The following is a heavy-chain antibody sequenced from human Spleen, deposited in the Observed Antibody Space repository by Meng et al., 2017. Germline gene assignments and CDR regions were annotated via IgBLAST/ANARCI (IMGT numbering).Heavy chain of an antibody. CDR3: ARWGYYYGSGSPLGGWFDP. Sequence: QLTDAGPGLVKPPAPRPLPCTVSGGSISSYYWSWIRQPAGKGLEWIGRIYTSGSTNYNPSLKSRVTMSVDTSKNQFSLKLSSVTAADTAVYYCARWGYYYGSGSPLGGWFDPWGQGTLVTVSS. CDR2: IYTSGST. J-gene: IGHJ5*02. V-gene: IGHV4-4*07. CDR1: GGSISSYY. D-gene: IGHD3-10*01.